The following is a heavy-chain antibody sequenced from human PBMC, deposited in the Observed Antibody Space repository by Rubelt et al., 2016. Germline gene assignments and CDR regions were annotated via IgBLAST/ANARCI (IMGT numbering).Heavy chain of an antibody. CDR1: GGSFSGYY. J-gene: IGHJ6*02. CDR3: ARGRRGSSSWLGRDYYGMDV. D-gene: IGHD6-13*01. Sequence: QVQLQQWGAGLLKPSETLSLTCAVYGGSFSGYYWRWLRQPPGKGLEWIGEIHHSGGTNYNPSLKSRVTMSGDTSRNQCSLKRGAVTAADTAVYYCARGRRGSSSWLGRDYYGMDVWGQGTTVTVSS. CDR2: IHHSGGT. V-gene: IGHV4-34*01.